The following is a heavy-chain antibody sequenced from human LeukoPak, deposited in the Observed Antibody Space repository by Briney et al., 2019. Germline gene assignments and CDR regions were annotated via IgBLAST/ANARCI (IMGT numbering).Heavy chain of an antibody. CDR1: GGSISSYY. V-gene: IGHV4-59*01. J-gene: IGHJ6*02. CDR2: IYYSGST. CDR3: ASWSRVGTGENYYYYGMDV. D-gene: IGHD3-3*01. Sequence: PSETLSLTCTVSGGSISSYYWSWIRQPPGKGLEWIGYIYYSGSTNYNPSLKSRVTISVDTSKNQFSLKLSSVTAADTAVYYCASWSRVGTGENYYYYGMDVWGQGTTVTVSS.